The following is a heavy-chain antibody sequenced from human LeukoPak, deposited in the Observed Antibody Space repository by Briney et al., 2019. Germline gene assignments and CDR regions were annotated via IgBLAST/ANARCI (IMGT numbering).Heavy chain of an antibody. CDR3: VKDLIYESNCSVFHY. Sequence: GGSLRLSCAPSGYTLEEYTMHWVRQAPGKTLEWVSLINWHGTTYYTDSVKGRFTISRDNSKNSLYLQMDTLRSEDTAFDYCVKDLIYESNCSVFHYWGQGTLVTVSS. D-gene: IGHD3-22*01. J-gene: IGHJ4*02. CDR1: GYTLEEYT. CDR2: INWHGTT. V-gene: IGHV3-43*01.